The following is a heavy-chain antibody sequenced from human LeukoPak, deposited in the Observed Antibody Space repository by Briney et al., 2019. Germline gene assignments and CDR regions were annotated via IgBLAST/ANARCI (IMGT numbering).Heavy chain of an antibody. V-gene: IGHV4-4*07. CDR2: IYPSGST. CDR3: ARNWGAGYYFDY. CDR1: GGSINNYY. D-gene: IGHD7-27*01. J-gene: IGHJ4*02. Sequence: PSETLSLTCTVSGGSINNYYWSWIRQPAGKGLEWIGRIYPSGSTNYNPSPKSRVTMSVDTSKNQFSLNLSSVTAADTAVYYCARNWGAGYYFDYWGRGALVTVSS.